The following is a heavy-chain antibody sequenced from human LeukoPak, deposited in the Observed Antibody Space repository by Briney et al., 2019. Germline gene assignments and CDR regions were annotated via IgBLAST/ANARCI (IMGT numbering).Heavy chain of an antibody. V-gene: IGHV3-21*01. D-gene: IGHD5-12*01. CDR2: ISSSSSYI. Sequence: GGSLRLSCAASGFTFSSYSMNWVRQAPGKGLEWVSSISSSSSYIYYADSVKDRFTISRDNAKNSLYLQMNSLRAEDTAVYYCARDRSGYSGYDFFDYWGQGALVTVSS. J-gene: IGHJ4*02. CDR1: GFTFSSYS. CDR3: ARDRSGYSGYDFFDY.